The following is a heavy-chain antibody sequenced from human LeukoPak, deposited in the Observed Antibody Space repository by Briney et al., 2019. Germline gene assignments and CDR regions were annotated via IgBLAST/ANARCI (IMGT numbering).Heavy chain of an antibody. J-gene: IGHJ2*01. Sequence: SETLSLTRTVSGGSISSYYWSWIRQPPGKGLEWIGYIYYSGSTNYNPSLKSRVTISVDTSKNQFSLKLSSVAAADMAVYYCARDRRLGYYDSSGCSLQYWYFDLWGRGTLVTVSS. V-gene: IGHV4-59*01. CDR1: GGSISSYY. D-gene: IGHD3-22*01. CDR3: ARDRRLGYYDSSGCSLQYWYFDL. CDR2: IYYSGST.